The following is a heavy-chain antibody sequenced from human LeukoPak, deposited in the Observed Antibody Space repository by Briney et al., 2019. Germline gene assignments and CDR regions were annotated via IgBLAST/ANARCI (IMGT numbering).Heavy chain of an antibody. D-gene: IGHD5-12*01. CDR1: GGSISSSSYY. Sequence: SETLSLTCTVSGGSISSSSYYWGWIRQPPGKGLEWIGSIYYSGSTYYNPSLKSRVTISVDTSKNQFSLKLSSVTAADTAVYYCARAGRGYIQRGYYFDYWGQGTLVTVSS. CDR2: IYYSGST. CDR3: ARAGRGYIQRGYYFDY. J-gene: IGHJ4*02. V-gene: IGHV4-39*07.